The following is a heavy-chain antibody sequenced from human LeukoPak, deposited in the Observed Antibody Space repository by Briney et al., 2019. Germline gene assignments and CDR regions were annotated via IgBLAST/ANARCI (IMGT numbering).Heavy chain of an antibody. CDR2: IKQDGSEK. J-gene: IGHJ4*02. Sequence: PGGSLRLSCAASGFTFSNYWMTWVRQTPGKGLEWVANIKQDGSEKYYVDSVKGRFTISRDNAKNSLYLQMNSLRAEDTAVYYCATDPPYSRSGLYFDYWGQGTLVTVSS. CDR3: ATDPPYSRSGLYFDY. D-gene: IGHD6-13*01. V-gene: IGHV3-7*01. CDR1: GFTFSNYW.